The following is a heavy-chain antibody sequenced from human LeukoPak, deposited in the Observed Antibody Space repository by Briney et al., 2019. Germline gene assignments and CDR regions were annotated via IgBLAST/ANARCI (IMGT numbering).Heavy chain of an antibody. D-gene: IGHD6-13*01. V-gene: IGHV3-48*01. CDR3: ARGSSPIDC. Sequence: PGGSLRLSCAASGFTFSGYSMNWVRQAPGKGLEWVSDISSRSSTKYYADSVKGRFTISRDNAKNSLYLQMNSLRAEDTAIYYCARGSSPIDCWGQGTLVTVSS. CDR1: GFTFSGYS. J-gene: IGHJ4*02. CDR2: ISSRSSTK.